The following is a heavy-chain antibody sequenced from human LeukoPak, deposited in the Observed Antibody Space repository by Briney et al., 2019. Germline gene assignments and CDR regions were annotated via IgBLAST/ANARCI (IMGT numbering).Heavy chain of an antibody. CDR1: GFTFNTYV. CDR3: VRDKDGYNF. D-gene: IGHD5-24*01. J-gene: IGHJ4*02. V-gene: IGHV3-74*01. Sequence: GGPLRLSCAASGFTFNTYVMHWVRQAPGKGLVWVARIDTDGKTTTYADSVKGRFTIPRDNAKNMLYVQMNSLRAEDTAVYYCVRDKDGYNFWGQGTLVSVSS. CDR2: IDTDGKTT.